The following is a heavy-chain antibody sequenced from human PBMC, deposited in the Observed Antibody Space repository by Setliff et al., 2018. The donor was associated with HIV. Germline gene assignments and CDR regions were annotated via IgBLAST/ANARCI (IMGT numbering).Heavy chain of an antibody. Sequence: SETLSLTCAVYGGSFSGYYWSWIRQPPGKGLEWIGEINHSGSTNYNPSLKSRVTMSVDTSKNQFSLKLNSLIAADTAVYFCARGGPDYYDYPYFDSWGQGTLVTVS. V-gene: IGHV4-34*01. CDR3: ARGGPDYYDYPYFDS. CDR2: INHSGST. D-gene: IGHD3-22*01. CDR1: GGSFSGYY. J-gene: IGHJ4*02.